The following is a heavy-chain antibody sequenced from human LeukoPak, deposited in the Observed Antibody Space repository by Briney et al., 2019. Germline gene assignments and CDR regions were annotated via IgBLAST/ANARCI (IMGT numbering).Heavy chain of an antibody. J-gene: IGHJ4*02. V-gene: IGHV1-46*01. CDR3: AREESGGTFDY. CDR1: GYTFTSYY. Sequence: ASVKLSCKASGYTFTSYYIHWVRQAPGRGLEWMERIDPSSGSTPYAQNFQGRVTMTRDTSTSTVYVDLSSLRSEDTAVYFCAREESGGTFDYWGQGTLVTVSS. CDR2: IDPSSGST. D-gene: IGHD3-10*01.